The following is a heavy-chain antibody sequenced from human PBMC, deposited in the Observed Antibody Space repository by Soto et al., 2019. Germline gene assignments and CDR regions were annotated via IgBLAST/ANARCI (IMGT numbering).Heavy chain of an antibody. CDR3: ARSESRNGYIQDYYFDY. J-gene: IGHJ4*02. V-gene: IGHV1-69*01. Sequence: QVHLVQSGPEVKKPGSSVKVSCRSSGGTFRTYAISWVRQAPGQGLEWMGWLLPVFGTPAYGPRFQGRVTITADESSSTSYMELTGLRSDDTAVYYCARSESRNGYIQDYYFDYWGQGTLVAVSS. D-gene: IGHD3-22*01. CDR2: LLPVFGTP. CDR1: GGTFRTYA.